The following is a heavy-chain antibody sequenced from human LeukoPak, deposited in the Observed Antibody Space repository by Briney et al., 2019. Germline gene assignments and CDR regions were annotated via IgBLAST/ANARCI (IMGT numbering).Heavy chain of an antibody. CDR2: ISSSSSYI. CDR3: AKDIDGYSSGWYDY. D-gene: IGHD6-19*01. J-gene: IGHJ4*02. CDR1: GFTFSSYS. Sequence: GGSLRLSCAASGFTFSSYSMNWVRQAPGKGLEWVSSISSSSSYIYYADSVKGRFTISRDNAKNSLYLQMNSLRAEDTALYYCAKDIDGYSSGWYDYWGQGTLVTVSS. V-gene: IGHV3-21*04.